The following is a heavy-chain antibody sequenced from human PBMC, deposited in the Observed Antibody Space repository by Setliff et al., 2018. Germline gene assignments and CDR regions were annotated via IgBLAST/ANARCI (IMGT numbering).Heavy chain of an antibody. V-gene: IGHV4-61*09. J-gene: IGHJ5*01. CDR1: GGAISSGDYY. D-gene: IGHD6-19*01. Sequence: PSETLSLTCTVSGGAISSGDYYWTWIRQPAGKGLEWIGHTHTSGRTNYNPSLKSRVTISVDTSKNTVFLQMNDLRVEDTAVYYCVTDPPNSGWSFDCWGQGTPVTVSS. CDR3: VTDPPNSGWSFDC. CDR2: THTSGRT.